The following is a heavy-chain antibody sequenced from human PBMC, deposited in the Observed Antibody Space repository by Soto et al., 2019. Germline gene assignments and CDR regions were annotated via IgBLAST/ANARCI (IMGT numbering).Heavy chain of an antibody. CDR3: AKDQAAGGTISRYFQD. CDR2: ISGGGGTT. Sequence: GGSLRLSCEASGFTLSSYAMSWVRQAPGKGLEWVSGISGGGGTTYYADSVKGRFTISRDNSKNTLYLQVNSLRAEDTAVYYCAKDQAAGGTISRYFQDWGQGTLVTVSS. CDR1: GFTLSSYA. D-gene: IGHD6-13*01. J-gene: IGHJ1*01. V-gene: IGHV3-23*01.